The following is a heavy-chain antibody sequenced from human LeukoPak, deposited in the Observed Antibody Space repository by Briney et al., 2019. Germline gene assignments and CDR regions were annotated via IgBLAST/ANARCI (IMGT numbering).Heavy chain of an antibody. CDR2: IYTSGST. CDR1: GYSISSGNY. CDR3: ARAGDYYDSSGYYCDFDY. V-gene: IGHV4-38-2*02. D-gene: IGHD3-22*01. J-gene: IGHJ4*02. Sequence: PSETLSLTCTVSGYSISSGNYWDWIRQPPGKGLECIGRIYTSGSTNYNPSLKSRVTISVDTSKSQFSLKLSSVTAADTAVYYCARAGDYYDSSGYYCDFDYWGQGTLVTVSS.